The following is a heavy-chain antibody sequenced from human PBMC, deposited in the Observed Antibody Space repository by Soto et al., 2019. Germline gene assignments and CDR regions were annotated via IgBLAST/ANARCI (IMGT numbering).Heavy chain of an antibody. CDR2: IYYNGDT. CDR3: ARDHGDEGGWFDP. J-gene: IGHJ5*02. CDR1: GGFVSSGIYY. Sequence: QVQLQESGPGLVKASQTLSLVCTVSGGFVSSGIYYWSWILQPPGKGLEWIGYIYYNGDTFYNPSLKSRVSISLDMSKNQFSLKVNSVTAADTAVYYCARDHGDEGGWFDPWGQGTLVTVSS. D-gene: IGHD4-17*01. V-gene: IGHV4-30-4*01.